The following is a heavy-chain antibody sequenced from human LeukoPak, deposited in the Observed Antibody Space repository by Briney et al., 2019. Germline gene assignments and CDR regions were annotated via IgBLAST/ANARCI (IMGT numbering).Heavy chain of an antibody. D-gene: IGHD2-15*01. CDR2: INSDGSST. V-gene: IGHV3-74*01. Sequence: GGSLRLSCEASGFTFSSYWMHWVRQAPGKGLVWVSRINSDGSSTFYADSVKGRFTISRDNANNTLYLQMNSVGAEDTALYYCVRGYCSGGNCYQLPFDYWGQGTLVTVSS. CDR3: VRGYCSGGNCYQLPFDY. CDR1: GFTFSSYW. J-gene: IGHJ4*02.